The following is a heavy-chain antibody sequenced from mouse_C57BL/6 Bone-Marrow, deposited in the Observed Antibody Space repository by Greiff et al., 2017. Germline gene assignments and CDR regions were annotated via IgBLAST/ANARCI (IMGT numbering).Heavy chain of an antibody. D-gene: IGHD2-14*01. CDR1: GYTFTSYW. V-gene: IGHV1-72*01. CDR2: IDPNGGGT. Sequence: VQLQQPGAELVKPGASVKLSCKASGYTFTSYWMHWVKQRPGRGLEWLGRIDPNGGGTKYNEKFKSKATLTVDKPSSTAYMQLSSLTSEDSAVDYCARRTVRRDYAMDYWGQGTSVTVSS. CDR3: ARRTVRRDYAMDY. J-gene: IGHJ4*01.